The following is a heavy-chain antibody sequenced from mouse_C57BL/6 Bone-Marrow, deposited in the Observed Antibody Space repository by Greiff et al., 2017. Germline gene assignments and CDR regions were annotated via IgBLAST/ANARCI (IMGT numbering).Heavy chain of an antibody. CDR3: ARSPSIDYYGSWAWFAY. CDR1: GYTFTSYW. D-gene: IGHD1-1*01. CDR2: IHPNSGST. V-gene: IGHV1-64*01. J-gene: IGHJ3*01. Sequence: QVQLMQPGAELVKPGASVKLSCKASGYTFTSYWMHWVKQRPGQGLEWIGMIHPNSGSTNYNEKFKSKATLTVDKSSSTAYMQLSSLTSEDSAVYYCARSPSIDYYGSWAWFAYWGQGTLVTVSA.